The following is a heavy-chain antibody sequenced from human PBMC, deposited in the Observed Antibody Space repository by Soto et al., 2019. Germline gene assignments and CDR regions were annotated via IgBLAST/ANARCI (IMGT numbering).Heavy chain of an antibody. CDR2: IWYDGSDK. D-gene: IGHD3-16*01. J-gene: IGHJ4*02. V-gene: IGHV3-33*01. CDR3: AFGNLSYYFDS. CDR1: GFAFSSFG. Sequence: QVQLVESGGGVVQPGTSLRLSCVASGFAFSSFGMHWVRQAPGKGLEWVAIIWYDGSDKYYGDSVKGRFTISRDNSNNTLFLQMNSLRAEDTAVYHCAFGNLSYYFDSWGQGTPVTVSS.